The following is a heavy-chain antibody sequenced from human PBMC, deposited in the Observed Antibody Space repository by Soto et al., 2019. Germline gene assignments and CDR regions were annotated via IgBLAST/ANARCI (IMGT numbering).Heavy chain of an antibody. J-gene: IGHJ4*02. CDR3: ARDLEIGYYYDSSGYYYPEFDY. Sequence: ASVKVSCKVSGYTLTELSMHWVRQAPGKGLEWMGGFDPEDGETIYAQKFQGRVTMTEDTSTDTAYMELSSLRSEDTAVYYCARDLEIGYYYDSSGYYYPEFDYWGQGTLVTVSS. CDR1: GYTLTELS. D-gene: IGHD3-22*01. CDR2: FDPEDGET. V-gene: IGHV1-24*01.